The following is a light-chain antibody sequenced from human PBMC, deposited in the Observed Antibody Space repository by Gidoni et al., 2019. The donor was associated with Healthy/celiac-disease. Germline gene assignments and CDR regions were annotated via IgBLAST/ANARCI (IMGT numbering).Light chain of an antibody. V-gene: IGKV3-11*01. J-gene: IGKJ4*01. CDR1: QSVSSY. CDR3: QQRSNWLT. Sequence: IVLPQSPATLSLSPGERATLSCRASQSVSSYLAWYQQKPGQAPRLLIYDASNRATGIPARFSGSGSGTDSTLTISSLEPEDFAVYYWQQRSNWLTFGGGTKVEIK. CDR2: DAS.